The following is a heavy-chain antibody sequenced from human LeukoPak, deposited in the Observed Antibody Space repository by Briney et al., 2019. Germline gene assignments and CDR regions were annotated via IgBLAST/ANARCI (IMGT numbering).Heavy chain of an antibody. J-gene: IGHJ4*02. Sequence: GGSLRLSCAASGFTFSNAWMSWVRQAPGKGLEWVSLIYSGGSTYYADSVKGRFTISRDNSKNTLYLQMNSLRAEDTAVYYCATTQVVAASSYYFDYWGQGTLVTVSS. V-gene: IGHV3-53*01. CDR3: ATTQVVAASSYYFDY. D-gene: IGHD2-15*01. CDR1: GFTFSNAW. CDR2: IYSGGST.